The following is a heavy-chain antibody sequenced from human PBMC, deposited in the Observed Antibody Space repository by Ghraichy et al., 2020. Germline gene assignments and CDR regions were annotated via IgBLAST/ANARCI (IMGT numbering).Heavy chain of an antibody. CDR1: GFIFTNYW. J-gene: IGHJ4*02. CDR3: ARDVSGNLDY. D-gene: IGHD1-26*01. Sequence: GGSLRLSCTTSGFIFTNYWMAWVRQAPGRGPEWVANIKQDGLEKHYVDSVKGRFSISRDAAKNSLYLQMSSLRAEDTALYYCARDVSGNLDYWGQGTLVTVSS. CDR2: IKQDGLEK. V-gene: IGHV3-7*03.